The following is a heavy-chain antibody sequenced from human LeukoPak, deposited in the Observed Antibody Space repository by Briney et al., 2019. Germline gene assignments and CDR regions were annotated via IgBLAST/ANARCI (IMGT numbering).Heavy chain of an antibody. J-gene: IGHJ4*02. CDR1: GFTFSSYA. D-gene: IGHD3-16*02. V-gene: IGHV3-64*01. CDR2: ISSNGGST. Sequence: GGSLRLSCAASGFTFSSYAMHWVRQAPGKGLEYVSAISSNGGSTYYANSVKGRFAISRDNSKNTLYLQMGGLRAEDMAVYYCARGRLGELSSLDYWGQGTLVTVSS. CDR3: ARGRLGELSSLDY.